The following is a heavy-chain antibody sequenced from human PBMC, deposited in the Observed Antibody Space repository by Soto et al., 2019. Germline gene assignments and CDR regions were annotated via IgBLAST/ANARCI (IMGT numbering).Heavy chain of an antibody. CDR1: GGSISSYY. Sequence: SETLSLTCTVSGGSISSYYWSWIRQPPGKGLEWIGYIYYSGITNYNPSLESRVRMSVDKSRNQFSLKLTSVSAADTAVYYCARASATIAAAAIFDYWGQGTLVTVSS. CDR3: ARASATIAAAAIFDY. V-gene: IGHV4-59*12. J-gene: IGHJ4*02. D-gene: IGHD6-13*01. CDR2: IYYSGIT.